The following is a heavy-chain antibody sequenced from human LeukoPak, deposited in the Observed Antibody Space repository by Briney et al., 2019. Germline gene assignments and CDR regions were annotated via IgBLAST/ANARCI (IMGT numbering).Heavy chain of an antibody. V-gene: IGHV3-23*01. CDR1: GFTFSSYA. Sequence: GGSLRLSCAASGFTFSSYAMSWVRQAPGKGLEWVSAISGSGGSTYYADSVKGRFTISRDNSKNTLYLQMNSLRAEDTAVYYCVSEGYCSGGSCYNWFDPWGQGTLVTVSS. CDR2: ISGSGGST. D-gene: IGHD2-15*01. CDR3: VSEGYCSGGSCYNWFDP. J-gene: IGHJ5*02.